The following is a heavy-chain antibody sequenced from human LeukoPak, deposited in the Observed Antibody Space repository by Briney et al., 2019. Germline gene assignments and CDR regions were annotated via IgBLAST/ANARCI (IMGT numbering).Heavy chain of an antibody. D-gene: IGHD3-10*01. V-gene: IGHV3-33*01. J-gene: IGHJ4*02. Sequence: GGSLRLSCAASGFTFTRYGMHWVRQAPGKGLEWVAVIWYDGSNKYYADSVKGRFTISRDDSKNTVYLQMNSMRDEDTAVYYCVRDRDFYFDSWGQGTLVTVSS. CDR1: GFTFTRYG. CDR3: VRDRDFYFDS. CDR2: IWYDGSNK.